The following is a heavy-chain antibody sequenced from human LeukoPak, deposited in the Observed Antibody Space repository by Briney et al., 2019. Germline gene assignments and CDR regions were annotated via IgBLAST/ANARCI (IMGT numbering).Heavy chain of an antibody. J-gene: IGHJ4*02. D-gene: IGHD3-22*01. V-gene: IGHV3-73*01. CDR3: TRRPRSDSSGYFDY. Sequence: TGGSLRLSCAASGFAFSGSAMHWVRQASGKGLEWVGRIRSKANSYATAYAASVKGRFTISRDDSKNTAYLQMNSLKTEDTAVYYCTRRPRSDSSGYFDYWGQGTLVTVSS. CDR2: IRSKANSYAT. CDR1: GFAFSGSA.